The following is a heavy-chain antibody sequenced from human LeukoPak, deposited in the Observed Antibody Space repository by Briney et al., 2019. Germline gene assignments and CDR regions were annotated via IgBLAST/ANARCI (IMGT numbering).Heavy chain of an antibody. CDR3: ARDKGGSGYDHLDS. CDR2: TYYRSKWYN. J-gene: IGHJ4*02. CDR1: GDSVSTDSAA. Sequence: SQTLSLTCAISGDSVSTDSAAWNWIRQSPSRGLEWLGRTYYRSKWYNDYAVSVKSRITINPDTSKNQFSLQLNSVAPEDTAVYYCARDKGGSGYDHLDSWGQGTLVTVSS. V-gene: IGHV6-1*01. D-gene: IGHD5-12*01.